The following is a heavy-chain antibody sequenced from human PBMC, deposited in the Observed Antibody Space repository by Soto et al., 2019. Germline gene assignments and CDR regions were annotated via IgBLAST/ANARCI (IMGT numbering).Heavy chain of an antibody. Sequence: SQSRSLTRTPAPGALTSYFWSWIRPPDKKILECIGRTHTRGSTNYNPSLKIRATIPVATSKNQISLKLSSRNAEDTAVYYCARDERGYWGGACDSRGQGTMVTV. J-gene: IGHJ3*02. V-gene: IGHV4-4*07. CDR2: THTRGST. CDR1: PGALTSYF. CDR3: ARDERGYWGGACDS. D-gene: IGHD7-27*01.